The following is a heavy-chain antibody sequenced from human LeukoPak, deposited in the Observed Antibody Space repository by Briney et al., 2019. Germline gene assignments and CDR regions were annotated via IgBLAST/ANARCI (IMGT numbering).Heavy chain of an antibody. J-gene: IGHJ3*02. CDR3: ARTKLDIVVVVAAKIDAFDI. V-gene: IGHV1-8*02. D-gene: IGHD2-15*01. CDR2: MNPNSGNT. CDR1: GYTFTGYY. Sequence: ASVKVSCKASGYTFTGYYMHWVRQAPGQGLEWMGWMNPNSGNTGYAQKFQGRVTMTRNTSISTAYMELSSLRSEDTAVYYCARTKLDIVVVVAAKIDAFDIWGQGTMVTVSS.